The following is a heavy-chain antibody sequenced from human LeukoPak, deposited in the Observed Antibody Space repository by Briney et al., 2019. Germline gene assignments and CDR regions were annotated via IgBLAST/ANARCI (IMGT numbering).Heavy chain of an antibody. V-gene: IGHV1-2*02. D-gene: IGHD6-13*01. J-gene: IGHJ6*03. CDR2: INPYSGGT. CDR3: ARGVGGVYYYYYMDV. Sequence: ASVKVSCKTFGYTFTGYYIHWVRQAPGQGLEWMGWINPYSGGTNYAQKFQGRVTMTRNTSISTAYMELSSLRSEDTAVYYCARGVGGVYYYYYMDVWGKGTTVTISS. CDR1: GYTFTGYY.